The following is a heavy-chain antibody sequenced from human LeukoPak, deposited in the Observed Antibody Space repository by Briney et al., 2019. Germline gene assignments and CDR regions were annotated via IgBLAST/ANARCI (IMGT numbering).Heavy chain of an antibody. V-gene: IGHV3-33*06. J-gene: IGHJ4*02. CDR2: IWYDGSNK. D-gene: IGHD2-15*01. CDR1: GFTFSSYG. Sequence: GGSLRLSCAASGFTFSSYGMHWVRQAPGKGLEWVAVIWYDGSNKYYADSVKGRFTISRDNSKNTLYLQMNSLRAEDTAVYYCAKRDLYCSGGSCYLLGFDYWGQGTLVTVSS. CDR3: AKRDLYCSGGSCYLLGFDY.